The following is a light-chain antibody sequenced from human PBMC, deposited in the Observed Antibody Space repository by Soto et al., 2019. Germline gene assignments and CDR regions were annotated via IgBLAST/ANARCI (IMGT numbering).Light chain of an antibody. J-gene: IGLJ1*01. Sequence: QSALTQPASVSGSPGQSITISCTGTSSDVGGYNYVSWYQQHPGKAPKLMIYEVSNRPSGISYRFSGSKSGSTASLTIYGLRDEDEADYYCSSYSTSFFYVFGTGTKLTVL. CDR1: SSDVGGYNY. V-gene: IGLV2-14*01. CDR2: EVS. CDR3: SSYSTSFFYV.